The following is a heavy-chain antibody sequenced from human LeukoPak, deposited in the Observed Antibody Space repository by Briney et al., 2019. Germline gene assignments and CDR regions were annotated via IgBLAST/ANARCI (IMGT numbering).Heavy chain of an antibody. V-gene: IGHV3-21*01. CDR3: ARDGMWFGEPIYGMDV. CDR2: ISSSSNYI. CDR1: GFTFSSYS. D-gene: IGHD3-10*01. J-gene: IGHJ6*02. Sequence: GGSLRLSCAASGFTFSSYSMNWVRQAPGKGLEWVSYISSSSNYINYADSVKGRFTISRDNAKNSLYLQMNSLRAEDTAVYYCARDGMWFGEPIYGMDVWGQGTTVTVSS.